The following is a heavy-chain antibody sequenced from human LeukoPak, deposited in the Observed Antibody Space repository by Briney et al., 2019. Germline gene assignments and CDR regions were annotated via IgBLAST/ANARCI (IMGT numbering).Heavy chain of an antibody. CDR2: ISYDGSNK. CDR1: GFTFSSYG. J-gene: IGHJ4*02. CDR3: AKEGYSYGGYYFDY. V-gene: IGHV3-30*18. D-gene: IGHD5-18*01. Sequence: PGRSLRLSCAASGFTFSSYGMHWVRQAPGKGLEWGAVISYDGSNKYYADSVKGRFTISRDNSKNTLYLQMNSLRAEDTAVYYCAKEGYSYGGYYFDYWGQGTLVTVSS.